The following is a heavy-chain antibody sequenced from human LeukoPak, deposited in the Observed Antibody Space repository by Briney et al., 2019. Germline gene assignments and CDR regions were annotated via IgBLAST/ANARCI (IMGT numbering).Heavy chain of an antibody. CDR2: IYTSGST. V-gene: IGHV4-4*07. Sequence: SETLSLTCTVSGGSITSYYWSWIRQAAGKGLEWIGRIYTSGSTNYNPSLKSRVTMSVDTSKNQFSLKLSSVAAADTAVYYCARSGGSGTYYDGSFDYWGQGTLVTVSS. CDR3: ARSGGSGTYYDGSFDY. D-gene: IGHD1-26*01. CDR1: GGSITSYY. J-gene: IGHJ4*02.